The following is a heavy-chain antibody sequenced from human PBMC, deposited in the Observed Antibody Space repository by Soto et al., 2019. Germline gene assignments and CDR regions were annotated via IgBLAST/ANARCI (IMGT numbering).Heavy chain of an antibody. D-gene: IGHD5-12*01. CDR1: GFSFSNFA. CDR2: ISHDGNNK. Sequence: QGQLVESGGGVVQPGRSLRLSCAASGFSFSNFAMHWVRQTPGKGLEWVAIISHDGNNKYNADSVKGRFTISRDNSKNTLFLQMDSLRPEDTAVYYCARMDSGFQVPDPAYYGLDVWGQGTTVTVSS. V-gene: IGHV3-30-3*01. J-gene: IGHJ6*02. CDR3: ARMDSGFQVPDPAYYGLDV.